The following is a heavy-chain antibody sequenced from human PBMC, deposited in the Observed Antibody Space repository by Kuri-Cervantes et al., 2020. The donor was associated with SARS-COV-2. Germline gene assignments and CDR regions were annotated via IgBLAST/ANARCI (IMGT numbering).Heavy chain of an antibody. V-gene: IGHV1-69*06. Sequence: SVKVSCKASGATFSTYGFSWVRQAPGQGLEWMGGIIPFFGTPNYAQKFEGRVTITADKSTSTAYMELSSLRSEDTAVYYCAREVKPDCSSTSCYMYYFDYWGQGTLVTVSS. CDR1: GATFSTYG. J-gene: IGHJ4*02. D-gene: IGHD2-2*01. CDR2: IIPFFGTP. CDR3: AREVKPDCSSTSCYMYYFDY.